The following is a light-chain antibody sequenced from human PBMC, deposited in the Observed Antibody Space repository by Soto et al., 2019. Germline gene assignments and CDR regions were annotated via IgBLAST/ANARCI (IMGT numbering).Light chain of an antibody. J-gene: IGLJ2*01. CDR2: EVS. CDR1: SSDVGGYNY. Sequence: QSVLTQPPSASGSPGQSVTISCTGTSSDVGGYNYVSWYQQYPGKAPKVMIYEVSNRPSGISSRFSGSKSGNTASLTISGLQAEDEADYYCASYTSSSTSVIFGRGTKVTVL. V-gene: IGLV2-14*01. CDR3: ASYTSSSTSVI.